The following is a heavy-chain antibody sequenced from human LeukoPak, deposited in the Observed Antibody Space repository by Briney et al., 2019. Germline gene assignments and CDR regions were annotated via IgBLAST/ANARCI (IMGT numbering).Heavy chain of an antibody. Sequence: GGSLRLSCAASGFTFSSYAMSWVRQAPGKGLEWVSAISGSGGTAYYADSVKGRFTISRDNSENTLYLQMNSLRAEDTAVYYCARTWIQLFDYWGQGTLVTVSS. CDR3: ARTWIQLFDY. CDR2: ISGSGGTA. J-gene: IGHJ4*02. CDR1: GFTFSSYA. D-gene: IGHD5-18*01. V-gene: IGHV3-23*01.